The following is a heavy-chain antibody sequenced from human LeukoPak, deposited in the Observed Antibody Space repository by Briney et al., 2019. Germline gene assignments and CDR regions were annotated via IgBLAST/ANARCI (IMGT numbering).Heavy chain of an antibody. J-gene: IGHJ4*02. CDR1: GFTFSSYS. D-gene: IGHD3-22*01. CDR2: ISSSSSYI. Sequence: GGSLRLSCAASGFTFSSYSMNWVRQAPGKGLEWVSSISSSSSYIYYADSVKGRFTISRDNSKNTLYLQMNSLRAEDTAVYYCAKISDDSSGYYYRYYFDYWGQGTLVTVSS. CDR3: AKISDDSSGYYYRYYFDY. V-gene: IGHV3-21*04.